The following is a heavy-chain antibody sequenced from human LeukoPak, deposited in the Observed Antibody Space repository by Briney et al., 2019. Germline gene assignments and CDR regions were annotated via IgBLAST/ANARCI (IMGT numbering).Heavy chain of an antibody. D-gene: IGHD2-15*01. CDR1: GGSISSSSYY. J-gene: IGHJ6*03. V-gene: IGHV4-39*07. Sequence: SETLSLTCTVSGGSISSSSYYWGWIRQPPGKGLEWIGSIYYSGSTYYNPSLKSRVTISVDTSKNQFSLKLSSVTAADTAVYYCARDLEGYCSGGSCYELYYYYYMDVWGKGTTVTVSS. CDR3: ARDLEGYCSGGSCYELYYYYYMDV. CDR2: IYYSGST.